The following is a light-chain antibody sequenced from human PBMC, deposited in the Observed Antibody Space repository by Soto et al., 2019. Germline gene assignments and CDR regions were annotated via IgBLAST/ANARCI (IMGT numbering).Light chain of an antibody. CDR3: QQRSNWRGVT. Sequence: EIVLTQSPATLPLSPGERATLSCRSSQSVSSYLAWYQQKPGQAPRLLIYDASNRATGIPARFSGSGSGTDFTLTISSLEPEDFAVYYCQQRSNWRGVTFGQGTRLEI. CDR1: QSVSSY. CDR2: DAS. V-gene: IGKV3-11*01. J-gene: IGKJ5*01.